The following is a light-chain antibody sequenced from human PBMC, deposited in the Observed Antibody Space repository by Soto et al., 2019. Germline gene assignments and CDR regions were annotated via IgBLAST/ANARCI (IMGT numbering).Light chain of an antibody. CDR3: QQLNSYRLT. J-gene: IGKJ4*01. Sequence: IVMTQSPATLSVSPWERATLSCRASQSVYNNLAWYQQKPGQAPRLLIYGASTRATGIPARFSGSGSGTEFTLTTNSLQPEDFATYYCQQLNSYRLTFGGGTKVDI. CDR2: GAS. CDR1: QSVYNN. V-gene: IGKV3-15*01.